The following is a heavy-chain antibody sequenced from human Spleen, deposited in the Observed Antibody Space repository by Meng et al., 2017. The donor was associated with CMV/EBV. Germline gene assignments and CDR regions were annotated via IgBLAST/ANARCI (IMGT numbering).Heavy chain of an antibody. CDR2: IKEDGSKK. Sequence: GGSLRLSCAASGFIFRTYWMTWVRQAPGKGLEWVANIKEDGSKKYCVASVKGRFTISRDNAKNSLYLQMDSLRAEDAAVYYCSDFDFWGQGTLVTVSS. V-gene: IGHV3-7*01. CDR1: GFIFRTYW. J-gene: IGHJ4*02. CDR3: SDFDF. D-gene: IGHD6-25*01.